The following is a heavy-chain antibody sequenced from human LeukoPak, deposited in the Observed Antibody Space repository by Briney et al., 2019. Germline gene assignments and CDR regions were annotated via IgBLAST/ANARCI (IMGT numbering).Heavy chain of an antibody. Sequence: GGSLRLSCAASGFTFSSFGMHWVRQAPGKGLERVAVISDDGSDKYYADAVKGRFTIFRDNSKDTLYLQVNSLRAEDTAVYYCAKDIWWTIDYWGQGTLVTVSS. J-gene: IGHJ4*02. CDR2: ISDDGSDK. D-gene: IGHD4/OR15-4a*01. CDR3: AKDIWWTIDY. CDR1: GFTFSSFG. V-gene: IGHV3-30*18.